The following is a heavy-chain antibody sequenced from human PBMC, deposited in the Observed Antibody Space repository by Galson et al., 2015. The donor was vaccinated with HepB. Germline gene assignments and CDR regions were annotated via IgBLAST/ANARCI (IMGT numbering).Heavy chain of an antibody. CDR1: GGSFTTNA. V-gene: IGHV1-69*13. CDR3: ARDSYCEYVWGTYRSKWFDP. J-gene: IGHJ5*02. D-gene: IGHD3-16*02. Sequence: VKVSCKASGGSFTTNAISWVRQAPGQGLEWMGGIIPKFGAASYAQKFQGRVTITADESRSTVYMELSSLRSEDTAVYYCARDSYCEYVWGTYRSKWFDPWGQGTLVTVSS. CDR2: IIPKFGAA.